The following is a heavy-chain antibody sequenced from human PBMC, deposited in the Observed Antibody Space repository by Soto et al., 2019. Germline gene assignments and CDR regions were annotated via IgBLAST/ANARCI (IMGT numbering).Heavy chain of an antibody. J-gene: IGHJ4*02. CDR1: GFTFTRYS. CDR2: ISSTTNYI. V-gene: IGHV3-21*06. CDR3: ARESEDLTSNFDY. Sequence: EVQLVESGGGLVKPGGSLRLSCAASGFTFTRYSMNWVRQAPGKGREWVSSISSTTNYIYYGDSMKGRFTIARDNAKNSLYMEMNSLRAEDTAVYYCARESEDLTSNFDYWGQGTLVTVSS.